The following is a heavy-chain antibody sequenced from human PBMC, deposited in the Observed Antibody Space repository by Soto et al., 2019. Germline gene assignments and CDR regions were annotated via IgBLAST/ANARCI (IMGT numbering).Heavy chain of an antibody. Sequence: GGSLRLSCAASGFTFTSYSMNWVRQAPGKGLEWVSSITSSSSYIYYADSVKGRFTISRDNAKNSLYLQMNSLRAEDTAVYYCARERYCSAGSSPHYGMDVWGQGTTVTVSS. D-gene: IGHD2-15*01. J-gene: IGHJ6*02. CDR2: ITSSSSYI. CDR1: GFTFTSYS. CDR3: ARERYCSAGSSPHYGMDV. V-gene: IGHV3-21*01.